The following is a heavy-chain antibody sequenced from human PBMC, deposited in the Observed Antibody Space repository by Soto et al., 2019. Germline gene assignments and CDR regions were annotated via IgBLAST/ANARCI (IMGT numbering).Heavy chain of an antibody. CDR3: AKDLYNYDSSGYLKY. V-gene: IGHV3-23*01. D-gene: IGHD3-22*01. CDR2: VRGSGVST. J-gene: IGHJ4*02. CDR1: GFTFSSYA. Sequence: GGSLRLSCAASGFTFSSYAMSWVRQAPGKGLEWVSAVRGSGVSTYYADSVKGRFTISRDNSKNTLYLQMNSLRAEDTAVYYCAKDLYNYDSSGYLKYWGQGTLVTVSS.